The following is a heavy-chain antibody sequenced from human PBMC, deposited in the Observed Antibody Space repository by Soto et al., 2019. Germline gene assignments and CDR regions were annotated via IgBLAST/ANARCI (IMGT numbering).Heavy chain of an antibody. CDR1: GASLSSISYY. CDR3: ASRHCSGGSCYNHGFDS. Sequence: SETLSLTCTVSGASLSSISYYWGWIRQPPGKGLEWVGSIFFTGNIYYNPSLKSRVTISVDTSRNQFSLMVNSVTAADTAVYYCASRHCSGGSCYNHGFDSWGQGALVTVSS. V-gene: IGHV4-39*01. J-gene: IGHJ4*02. D-gene: IGHD2-15*01. CDR2: IFFTGNI.